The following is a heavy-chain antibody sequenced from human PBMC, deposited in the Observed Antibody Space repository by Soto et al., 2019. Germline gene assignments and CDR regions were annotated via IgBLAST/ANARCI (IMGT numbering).Heavy chain of an antibody. V-gene: IGHV5-10-1*01. J-gene: IGHJ5*02. CDR1: GYSFTRKW. CDR2: IDPTDSYT. D-gene: IGHD1-26*01. CDR3: ATTLPPSGSSFFSWFDP. Sequence: GESLKISCKASGYSFTRKWISWVRQMPGKGLEWMGRIDPTDSYTNYSPSFQGHVTISVXXXXXXXXXXXXXXXXXXXXXXXCATTLPPSGSSFFSWFDPWGQGTLVTVSS.